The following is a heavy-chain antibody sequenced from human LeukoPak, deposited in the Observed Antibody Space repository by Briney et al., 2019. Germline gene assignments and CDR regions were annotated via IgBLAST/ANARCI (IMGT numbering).Heavy chain of an antibody. CDR3: AREAPAYYDYVWRITRYYFDY. J-gene: IGHJ4*02. V-gene: IGHV4-34*01. CDR1: GGSFSGYY. Sequence: SETLSLTCAVYGGSFSGYYWSWIRQPPGKGLEWIGEINHSGSTNYNPSLKSRVTISVDTSKNQFSLKLSSVAAADTAVYYCAREAPAYYDYVWRITRYYFDYWGQGTLVTVSS. CDR2: INHSGST. D-gene: IGHD3-16*01.